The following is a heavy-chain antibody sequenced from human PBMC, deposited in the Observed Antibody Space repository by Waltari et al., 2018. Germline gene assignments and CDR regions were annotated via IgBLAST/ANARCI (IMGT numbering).Heavy chain of an antibody. CDR1: GGSISSYY. D-gene: IGHD5-12*01. CDR3: ARGGGIYVDLYWYFDL. J-gene: IGHJ2*01. V-gene: IGHV4-59*01. Sequence: QVQLQESGPGLVKPSETLSLTCTVSGGSISSYYWSWIRQLPGKGLEWIGSYYYSGITNHNPSRKSRVTISVDTSKNQFSLKLSSVTAADTAVYYCARGGGIYVDLYWYFDLWGRGTLVTVSS. CDR2: YYYSGIT.